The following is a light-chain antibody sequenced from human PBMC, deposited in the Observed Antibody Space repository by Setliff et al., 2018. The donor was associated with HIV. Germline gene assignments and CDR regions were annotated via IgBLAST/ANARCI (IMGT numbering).Light chain of an antibody. Sequence: QSVLTQPASVSGSPGQSITISCTGTSSDIGVSKYVSWYQQHPGRAPKLMIFEVINRPSGVSDRFSGSKSGNTASLTISGLQAEDDADYYCSSYKTGNTLVFGGGTKVTVL. CDR2: EVI. CDR1: SSDIGVSKY. J-gene: IGLJ3*02. CDR3: SSYKTGNTLV. V-gene: IGLV2-14*01.